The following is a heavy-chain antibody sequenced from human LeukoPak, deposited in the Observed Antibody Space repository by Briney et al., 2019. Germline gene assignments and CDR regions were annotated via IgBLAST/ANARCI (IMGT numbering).Heavy chain of an antibody. D-gene: IGHD3-22*01. Sequence: SVKVSCKASGYLFINYGISWLRQAPGQGLEWMGGIIPIFGTANYAQKFQGRVTITADESTSTAYMELSSLRSEDTAVYYCAREAGDYYDSSGYYWAAFDIWGQGTMVTVSS. CDR1: GYLFINYG. V-gene: IGHV1-69*13. CDR2: IIPIFGTA. CDR3: AREAGDYYDSSGYYWAAFDI. J-gene: IGHJ3*02.